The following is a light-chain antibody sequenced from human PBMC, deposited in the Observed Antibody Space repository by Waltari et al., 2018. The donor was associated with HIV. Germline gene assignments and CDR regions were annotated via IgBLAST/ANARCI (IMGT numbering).Light chain of an antibody. J-gene: IGKJ1*01. CDR2: WAS. CDR3: QKYYNTPPT. Sequence: DIVMTQSPDSLTVSLYDTTTINGKSSQNVLYSRDTKNYLAGYQQKPGQPPKLLISWASSRESGVPDRFSGSGSGTDFTLTINNLQAADVALYYCQKYYNTPPTFGQGTKVEIK. V-gene: IGKV4-1*01. CDR1: QNVLYSRDTKNY.